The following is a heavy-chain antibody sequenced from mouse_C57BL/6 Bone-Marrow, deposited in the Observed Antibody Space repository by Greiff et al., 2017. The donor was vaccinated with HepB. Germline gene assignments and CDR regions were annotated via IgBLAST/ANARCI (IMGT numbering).Heavy chain of an antibody. CDR3: AKLLYWYFDV. V-gene: IGHV1-81*01. CDR1: GYTFTSYG. CDR2: IYPRSGNT. Sequence: QVQLQQSGAELARPGASVKLSSKASGYTFTSYGISWVKQRTGQGLEWIGEIYPRSGNTYYNEKFKGKATLTADKSSSTAYMELRSLTSEDSAVYFCAKLLYWYFDVWGTGTTVTVSS. D-gene: IGHD1-1*01. J-gene: IGHJ1*03.